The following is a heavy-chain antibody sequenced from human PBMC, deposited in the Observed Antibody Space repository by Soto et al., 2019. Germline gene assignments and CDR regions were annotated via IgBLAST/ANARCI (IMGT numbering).Heavy chain of an antibody. CDR2: ISGSGGST. V-gene: IGHV3-23*01. J-gene: IGHJ5*02. CDR3: AKVVRTTMYNWFDP. CDR1: GFTFSSYA. Sequence: GGSLRVSCAASGFTFSSYAMSWVRQAPGKGLEWVSAISGSGGSTYYADSVKGRFTISRDNSENTLYLQMNSLRAEDTAVYYCAKVVRTTMYNWFDPWGQGTLVAVSS. D-gene: IGHD3-10*01.